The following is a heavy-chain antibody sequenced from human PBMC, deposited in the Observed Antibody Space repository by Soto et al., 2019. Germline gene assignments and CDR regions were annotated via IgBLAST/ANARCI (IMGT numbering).Heavy chain of an antibody. J-gene: IGHJ5*02. CDR2: INAGNGNT. Sequence: QVQLVQSGAEVKKPGASVKVSCKASGYTFTSYAMHWVRQAPGQRLEWMGWINAGNGNTKYSQKFQGRVTITRDTSASTAYMELSSVRSEDTAVYYCARADIVVVPAAIYGGWFDPWGQGTLVTVSS. D-gene: IGHD2-2*02. CDR1: GYTFTSYA. CDR3: ARADIVVVPAAIYGGWFDP. V-gene: IGHV1-3*01.